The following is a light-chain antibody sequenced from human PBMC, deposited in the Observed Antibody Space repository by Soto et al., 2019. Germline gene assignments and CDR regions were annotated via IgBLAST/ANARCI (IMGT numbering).Light chain of an antibody. V-gene: IGKV3-15*01. J-gene: IGKJ4*01. CDR3: QQYYTWPLT. Sequence: EIVLTQSPATLSVSPGERATLSCRASQSVSSNLAWYQQKPGQAPRLLIYGASTRATGIPARFSGSGSGTEFSLTTSSRQSEDFPFYSGQQYYTWPLTSAGGTRGESK. CDR2: GAS. CDR1: QSVSSN.